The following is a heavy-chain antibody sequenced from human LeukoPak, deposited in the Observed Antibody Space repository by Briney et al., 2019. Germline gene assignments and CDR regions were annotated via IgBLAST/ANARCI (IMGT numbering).Heavy chain of an antibody. CDR1: GGSISSYY. J-gene: IGHJ4*02. D-gene: IGHD3-10*01. Sequence: ETLSLTCTVSGGSISSYYWSWIRQPPGKGLEWVANIKQDGSEKYYVDSVKGRFTISRDNAKNSLYLQMNSLRAEDTAVYYCARESYYYGSGSYPTSPLGFDYWGQGTLVTVSS. V-gene: IGHV3-7*03. CDR3: ARESYYYGSGSYPTSPLGFDY. CDR2: IKQDGSEK.